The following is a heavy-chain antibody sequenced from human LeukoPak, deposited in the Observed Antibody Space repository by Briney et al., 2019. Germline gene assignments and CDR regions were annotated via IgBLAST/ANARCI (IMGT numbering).Heavy chain of an antibody. Sequence: SETLSLTCAVYGGSFSGYYWSWIRQPPGKGLEWIGEINHSGSTNYNPSLKGRVTISVDTSKNQFSLRLSSVTAADTAVYYCARVRVSGYCSSTSYYVNYCYGMDVWGKGTTVTVSS. V-gene: IGHV4-34*01. D-gene: IGHD2-2*01. CDR3: ARVRVSGYCSSTSYYVNYCYGMDV. CDR2: INHSGST. CDR1: GGSFSGYY. J-gene: IGHJ6*04.